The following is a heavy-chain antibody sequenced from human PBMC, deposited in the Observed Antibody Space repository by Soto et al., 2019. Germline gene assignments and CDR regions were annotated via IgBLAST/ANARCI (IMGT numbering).Heavy chain of an antibody. CDR3: AKTANGWFSAFEI. Sequence: EVQLLESGGGLVQPGGSLRLSCAASGFTFSSYAMSWVRQAPGKGLEWDSAISGSGGTTYYADSVKGRFTFSRDTSKDTLYLQMNSLRAEDTAVYYCAKTANGWFSAFEIWGQGTMVTVSS. J-gene: IGHJ3*02. V-gene: IGHV3-23*01. CDR2: ISGSGGTT. D-gene: IGHD6-19*01. CDR1: GFTFSSYA.